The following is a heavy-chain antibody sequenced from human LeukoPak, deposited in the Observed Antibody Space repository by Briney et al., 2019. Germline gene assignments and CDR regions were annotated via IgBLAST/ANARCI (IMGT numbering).Heavy chain of an antibody. Sequence: SVKVSCKASGGTFSSYAISWVRQAPGQGLEWMGGIIPIFGTANYAQKFQGRVTITADESTSTAYMELSSLRSEDTAVYYCATYYYDSSGYYPEYYFDYWGQGTLVTVSS. CDR1: GGTFSSYA. J-gene: IGHJ4*02. D-gene: IGHD3-22*01. CDR2: IIPIFGTA. V-gene: IGHV1-69*01. CDR3: ATYYYDSSGYYPEYYFDY.